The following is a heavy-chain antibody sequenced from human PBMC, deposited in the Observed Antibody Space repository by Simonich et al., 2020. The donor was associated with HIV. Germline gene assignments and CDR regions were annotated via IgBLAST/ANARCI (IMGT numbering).Heavy chain of an antibody. V-gene: IGHV3-21*01. J-gene: IGHJ4*02. CDR2: MSRSSNYI. D-gene: IGHD6-19*01. CDR1: GFTFSSYS. CDR3: ARDTGGLAVAGTGVDY. Sequence: EVQLVESGGGLVKPGGSLRLSCAASGFTFSSYSMNWVRQATVKVLEGVSSMSRSSNYIYYADSVKGRFTSSRDNAKNSLYLQMNSLRAEDTAVYYCARDTGGLAVAGTGVDYWGQGTLVTVSS.